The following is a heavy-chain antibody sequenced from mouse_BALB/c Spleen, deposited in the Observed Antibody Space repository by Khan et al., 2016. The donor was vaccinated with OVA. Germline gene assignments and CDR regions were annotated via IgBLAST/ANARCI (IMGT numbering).Heavy chain of an antibody. CDR1: GYTFTNYG. V-gene: IGHV9-1*02. CDR3: ARISSYWYSDV. D-gene: IGHD6-2*01. J-gene: IGHJ1*01. CDR2: INTYTGEP. Sequence: QIQLVQSGPELKKPGETVKISCKASGYTFTNYGMNWVKQAPGKGLKWMGWINTYTGEPTYADDFKGRLVFSLETSASTAHLQISNLKNEDMTTYFCARISSYWYSDVWGAGTTVTVSS.